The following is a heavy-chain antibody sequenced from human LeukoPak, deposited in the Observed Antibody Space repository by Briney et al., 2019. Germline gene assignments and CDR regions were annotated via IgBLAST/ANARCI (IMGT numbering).Heavy chain of an antibody. V-gene: IGHV1-46*01. CDR2: INPSGSST. CDR3: ARDPPHGAVAGNPGDD. Sequence: ASVTVSCKASGYTFTSYYMHWVRQAPGQGLEWMGIINPSGSSTSYAQTFQGRVTITRDTSTSTVYMELSSLRSEDTAVYYCARDPPHGAVAGNPGDDWGQGTLVTVS. J-gene: IGHJ4*02. CDR1: GYTFTSYY. D-gene: IGHD6-19*01.